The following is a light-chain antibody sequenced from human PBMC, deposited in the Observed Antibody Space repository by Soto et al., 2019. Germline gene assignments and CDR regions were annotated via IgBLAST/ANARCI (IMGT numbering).Light chain of an antibody. CDR3: QHYNNWPYT. V-gene: IGKV3-15*01. J-gene: IGKJ2*01. CDR1: QSVSSN. Sequence: EIVMTQSPATLSVSPGERATLSCRASQSVSSNLAWYQQKPGQAPRFLIFHASPRATGIPARFSGSGSGTEFTLTISSLQSEDFAVYYCQHYNNWPYTFGQGTKLEIK. CDR2: HAS.